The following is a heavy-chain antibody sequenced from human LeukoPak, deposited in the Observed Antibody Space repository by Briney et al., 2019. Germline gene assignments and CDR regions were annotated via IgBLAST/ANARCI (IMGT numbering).Heavy chain of an antibody. V-gene: IGHV3-30*19. CDR1: GFTFSSYG. CDR3: ARDDNDFWSGYSPWYYYGMDV. Sequence: GGSLRLSCAASGFTFSSYGMHWVRQAPGKGLEWVAVIWYDGSNKYYADSVKGRFTISRDNSKNTLYLQMNSLRAEDTAVYYCARDDNDFWSGYSPWYYYGMDVWGQGTTVTVSS. J-gene: IGHJ6*02. D-gene: IGHD3-3*01. CDR2: IWYDGSNK.